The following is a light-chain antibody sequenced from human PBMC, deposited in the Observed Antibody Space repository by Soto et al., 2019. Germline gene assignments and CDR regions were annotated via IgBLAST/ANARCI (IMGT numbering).Light chain of an antibody. CDR3: SSYASNNVI. CDR2: EVT. V-gene: IGLV2-14*01. Sequence: QSALTQPASVSGSPGQSITISCTGTSSDVGAHNYVSWYQQHPGKAPKLLIFEVTNRPSGVSNRFSGSKSGNTASLTISGLQAEDEADYYFSSYASNNVIFGGGTKLTVL. J-gene: IGLJ2*01. CDR1: SSDVGAHNY.